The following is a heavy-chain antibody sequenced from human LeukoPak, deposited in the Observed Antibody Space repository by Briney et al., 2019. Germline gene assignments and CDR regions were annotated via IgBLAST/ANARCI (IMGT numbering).Heavy chain of an antibody. CDR2: IYSGGST. D-gene: IGHD3-3*02. CDR3: ARGKVLHFWNFDY. V-gene: IGHV3-53*01. CDR1: GFTVSSNY. Sequence: GGSLRLSCAASGFTVSSNYMSWVRQAPGKGLEWVSVIYSGGSTYYADSVKGRFTISRDNSKNTLYLQMNSLRAEDTAVYYCARGKVLHFWNFDYWAREPRVTV. J-gene: IGHJ4*02.